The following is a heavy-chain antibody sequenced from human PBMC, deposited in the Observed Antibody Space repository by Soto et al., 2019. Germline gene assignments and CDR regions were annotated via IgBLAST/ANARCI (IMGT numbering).Heavy chain of an antibody. CDR1: GYTFTRYY. CDR2: INPSGGST. J-gene: IGHJ4*02. V-gene: IGHV1-46*01. D-gene: IGHD3-22*01. Sequence: SVKFSCKASGYTFTRYYMPWGRQAPGQALEWMGIINPSGGSTSYAQKFQGRVTMTRDTSTSTVYMELSSLRSEDTAVYYCARPNYYDSSGYQYYFDYWGQGTLVTVSS. CDR3: ARPNYYDSSGYQYYFDY.